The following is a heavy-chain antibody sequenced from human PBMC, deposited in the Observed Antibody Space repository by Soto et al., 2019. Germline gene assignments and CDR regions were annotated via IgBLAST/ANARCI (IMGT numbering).Heavy chain of an antibody. CDR3: AKGDRAVAGSLGY. V-gene: IGHV3-30*18. J-gene: IGHJ4*02. CDR1: GFTFSSYG. D-gene: IGHD6-19*01. Sequence: QVQLVEAGGGVVQPGRSLRLSCAASGFTFSSYGMHWVRQAPGKGLEWVAVISYDGSNKYYADPVKGRFTISRDNSKNTLYLQMNSLRAEETAGYYCAKGDRAVAGSLGYWGQGTLVTVSS. CDR2: ISYDGSNK.